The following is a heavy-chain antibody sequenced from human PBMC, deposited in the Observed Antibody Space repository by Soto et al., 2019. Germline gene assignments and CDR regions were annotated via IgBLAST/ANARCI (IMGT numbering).Heavy chain of an antibody. CDR3: ARDEMVVATGSRTWHYYYGMDV. CDR1: GGTFSTYA. CDR2: IIPIFGTA. J-gene: IGHJ6*02. Sequence: QVQLVQSGAEVKKPGSSVKVSCKSSGGTFSTYAISWVRQAPGQGLEWMGGIIPIFGTANYAQKFQGRVTITADESTTTAYMEVISLRSEATAVYYCARDEMVVATGSRTWHYYYGMDVWGQGTTVTVSS. V-gene: IGHV1-69*12. D-gene: IGHD2-15*01.